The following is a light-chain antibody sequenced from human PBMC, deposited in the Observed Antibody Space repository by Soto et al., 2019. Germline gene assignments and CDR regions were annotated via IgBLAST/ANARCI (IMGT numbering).Light chain of an antibody. Sequence: DIVMTQSPDSLAVSLGERATIDCKSSQSVLYSSNNNNFLAWYQQKPGQPPKLLIYWASTRESGVPDRFSGSGSGTDFTLTISSLQAEDVAVYYCKQYYTTPLTFGQGTKVEIK. J-gene: IGKJ1*01. CDR1: QSVLYSSNNNNF. CDR3: KQYYTTPLT. CDR2: WAS. V-gene: IGKV4-1*01.